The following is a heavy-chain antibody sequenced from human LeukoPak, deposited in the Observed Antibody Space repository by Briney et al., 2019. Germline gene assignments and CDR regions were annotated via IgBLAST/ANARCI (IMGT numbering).Heavy chain of an antibody. CDR3: AREGDRGIEAADYFDY. D-gene: IGHD6-25*01. V-gene: IGHV3-23*01. CDR2: INDRGGYT. CDR1: GFTFSSYS. Sequence: GGSLRLSCVASGFTFSSYSMAWVRQAPGKGLEWVSVINDRGGYTVYADSVKGRLTISRDNFENTLYLQMNSLRAEDTAVYYCAREGDRGIEAADYFDYWGQGTLVTVSS. J-gene: IGHJ4*02.